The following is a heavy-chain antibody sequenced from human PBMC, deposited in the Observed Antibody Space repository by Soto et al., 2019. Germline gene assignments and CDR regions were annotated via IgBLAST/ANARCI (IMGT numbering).Heavy chain of an antibody. CDR1: GFSLNSTGVG. Sequence: QITLKESGPTLVNPTQPLTLTCTFSGFSLNSTGVGVGWIRQPPGKALEWLALISWNNNKLYSPSLRTRLSSTKDTSKNQVVLTVTNMDPEDTGTYYCAHRRLVRGSNWFDPWGQGTLVIVSS. J-gene: IGHJ5*02. D-gene: IGHD3-10*01. CDR2: ISWNNNK. CDR3: AHRRLVRGSNWFDP. V-gene: IGHV2-5*01.